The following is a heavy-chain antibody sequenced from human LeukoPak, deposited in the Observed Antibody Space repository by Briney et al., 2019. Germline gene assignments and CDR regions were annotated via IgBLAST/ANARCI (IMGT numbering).Heavy chain of an antibody. CDR1: GGSISSYY. Sequence: SETLSLTCTVSGGSISSYYWSWIRQPPGKGLEWIGYIYYSGSTNYNPSLKSRVTISVDTSKNQFSLKLSSVTAADTAVYYCARVYDSSGYSLAFDIWGQGTMVTVSS. D-gene: IGHD3-22*01. CDR2: IYYSGST. CDR3: ARVYDSSGYSLAFDI. J-gene: IGHJ3*02. V-gene: IGHV4-59*12.